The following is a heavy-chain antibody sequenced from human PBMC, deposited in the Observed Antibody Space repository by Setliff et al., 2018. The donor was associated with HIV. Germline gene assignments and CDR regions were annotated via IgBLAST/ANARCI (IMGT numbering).Heavy chain of an antibody. CDR2: THHSGST. J-gene: IGHJ4*02. CDR1: ASSISSDYC. D-gene: IGHD3-10*01. V-gene: IGHV4-38-2*01. CDR3: ARGRFHRLHRPYSGSGSLGIQYFDY. Sequence: SETLSLTCAVSASSISSDYCWGWIRQPPGKGLEWIGSTHHSGSTNYNPSLKSRVTISVDTSKSQFSLRLNSATATDTALYYCARGRFHRLHRPYSGSGSLGIQYFDYWGQGTLVTVSS.